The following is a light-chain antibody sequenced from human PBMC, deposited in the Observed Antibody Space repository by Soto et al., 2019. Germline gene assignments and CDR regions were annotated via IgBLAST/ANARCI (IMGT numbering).Light chain of an antibody. CDR2: SNN. CDR1: SSNIGSNT. Sequence: QPVLTQPPSASGTPGQRVTISCSGSSSNIGSNTVNWYQQLPGTAPKLLIYSNNQRPSGVPDRFSGSKSGTSASLAISGLQSEEEADYYCAAWDDSLNGWVFGGGTKVTVL. CDR3: AAWDDSLNGWV. V-gene: IGLV1-44*01. J-gene: IGLJ3*02.